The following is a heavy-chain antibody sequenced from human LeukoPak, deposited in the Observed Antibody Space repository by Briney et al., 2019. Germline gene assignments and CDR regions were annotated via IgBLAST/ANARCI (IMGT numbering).Heavy chain of an antibody. CDR3: ARGLVGATNYYYGMDV. V-gene: IGHV4-39*01. D-gene: IGHD1-26*01. CDR1: GGSISSSSYY. J-gene: IGHJ6*02. CDR2: IYYSGST. Sequence: SETLSLTCTVSGGSISSSSYYWGWIRQPPGKGLEWIGSIYYSGSTYYNPSLKSRVTISVDTSKNQFSLKLSSVTAADTAVYYCARGLVGATNYYYGMDVWGQGTTVTVSS.